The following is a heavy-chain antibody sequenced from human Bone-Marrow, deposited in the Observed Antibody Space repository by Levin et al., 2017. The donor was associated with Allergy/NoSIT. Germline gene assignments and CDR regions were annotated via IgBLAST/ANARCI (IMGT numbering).Heavy chain of an antibody. J-gene: IGHJ4*02. CDR2: ISGSGGRT. CDR3: AKETGESYGDY. CDR1: GFTFRSYA. Sequence: GGSLRLSCAASGFTFRSYAMSWVRQAPGKGLEWVSAISGSGGRTYYADSVKGRFTISRDNSKNTLYLQINSLRAEDTAVYYCAKETGESYGDYWGQGTLVTVSS. D-gene: IGHD2-8*02. V-gene: IGHV3-23*01.